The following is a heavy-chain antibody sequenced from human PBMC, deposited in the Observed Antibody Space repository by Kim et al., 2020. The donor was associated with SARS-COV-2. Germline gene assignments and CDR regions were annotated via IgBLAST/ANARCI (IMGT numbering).Heavy chain of an antibody. CDR3: YSSSGGDGDY. D-gene: IGHD6-6*01. CDR1: GGSISRSSYY. V-gene: IGHV4-39*01. J-gene: IGHJ4*02. Sequence: SETLSLTCTVSGGSISRSSYYWGWIRQPPGKGLEWIGSIYDSGSTYYNPSLKSRVTISVDTSKNQFSLKLSSVTAAATAVYYCYSSSGGDGDYWGQGTLVTVSS. CDR2: IYDSGST.